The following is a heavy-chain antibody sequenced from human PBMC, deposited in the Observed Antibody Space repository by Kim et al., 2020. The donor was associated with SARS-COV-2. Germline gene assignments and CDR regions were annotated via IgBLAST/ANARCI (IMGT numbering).Heavy chain of an antibody. Sequence: VDSVKGRFNISRDNAKNLLYLQMSSLGVEDTAVYFCARDRYSSGWYPIDYWGQSTLVTVSS. D-gene: IGHD6-19*01. V-gene: IGHV3-7*01. J-gene: IGHJ4*02. CDR3: ARDRYSSGWYPIDY.